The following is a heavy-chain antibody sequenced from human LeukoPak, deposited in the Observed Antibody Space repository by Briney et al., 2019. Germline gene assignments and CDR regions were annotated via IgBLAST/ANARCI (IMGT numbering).Heavy chain of an antibody. J-gene: IGHJ3*02. D-gene: IGHD6-25*01. CDR1: GFTFSSYG. CDR2: ISGSGSST. Sequence: GGSLRLSCAASGFTFSSYGMSWVRQAPGKGLEWVSAISGSGSSTYYAASVKGRFTISRDNSKNTLYLQMNSLRAEDTAVYYCAKDAALYISLDAFDIWGQGTMVTVSS. V-gene: IGHV3-23*01. CDR3: AKDAALYISLDAFDI.